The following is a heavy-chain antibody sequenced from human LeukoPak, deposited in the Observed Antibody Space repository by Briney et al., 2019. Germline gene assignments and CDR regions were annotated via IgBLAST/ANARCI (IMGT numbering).Heavy chain of an antibody. Sequence: SSETLSLTCTVSGGSVSSYFWSWIRRPPGKGLEWIGYIDDSGNTKYNPSLKSQVSISIDKSKNQFSLKLSSVTAADTAVYYCAREVPASMTTGYCYYGMDVWGQGTTVTVSS. CDR1: GGSVSSYF. J-gene: IGHJ6*02. CDR3: AREVPASMTTGYCYYGMDV. D-gene: IGHD4-11*01. V-gene: IGHV4-59*02. CDR2: IDDSGNT.